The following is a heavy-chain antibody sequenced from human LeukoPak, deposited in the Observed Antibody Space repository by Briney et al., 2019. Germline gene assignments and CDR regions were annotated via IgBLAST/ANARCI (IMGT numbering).Heavy chain of an antibody. CDR2: IYYSGST. D-gene: IGHD4-17*01. CDR3: ASGVGLTTVSVVYYYYYMDV. V-gene: IGHV4-39*07. J-gene: IGHJ6*03. Sequence: SETLSLTCTVSGGSISSSSYYWGWIRQPPGKGLEWIGGIYYSGSTYYNPSRKSRVTISVDTSKNQFSLKLSSVTAADTAVYYCASGVGLTTVSVVYYYYYMDVWGKGTTVTVSS. CDR1: GGSISSSSYY.